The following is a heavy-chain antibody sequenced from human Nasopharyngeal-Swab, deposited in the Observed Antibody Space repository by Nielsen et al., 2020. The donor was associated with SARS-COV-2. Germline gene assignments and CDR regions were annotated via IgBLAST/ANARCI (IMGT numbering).Heavy chain of an antibody. D-gene: IGHD2-15*01. Sequence: GESLKISCAASGFTFSAFGLHWVRQAPGKGLEWITIISYDGSDKNYADSVRGRFTISRDNSKNTIYLHMTRLRAEDTAVYFCARGPRDPHMVDDAFDIWGQGTMVTVSS. V-gene: IGHV3-30*03. CDR1: GFTFSAFG. J-gene: IGHJ3*02. CDR2: ISYDGSDK. CDR3: ARGPRDPHMVDDAFDI.